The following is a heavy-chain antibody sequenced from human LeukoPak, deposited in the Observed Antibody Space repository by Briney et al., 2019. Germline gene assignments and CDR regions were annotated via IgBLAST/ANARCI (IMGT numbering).Heavy chain of an antibody. Sequence: PGGSLRLSCAASGFTFSSYEMNWVRQAPGKGLEWVSYISSSGSTIYYADSVKGRFTISRDNSKNTLYLQMNSLRAEDTAVYYCAKRGITMVRGAHTYFDYWGQGTLVTVSS. CDR2: ISSSGSTI. J-gene: IGHJ4*02. CDR3: AKRGITMVRGAHTYFDY. D-gene: IGHD3-10*01. CDR1: GFTFSSYE. V-gene: IGHV3-48*03.